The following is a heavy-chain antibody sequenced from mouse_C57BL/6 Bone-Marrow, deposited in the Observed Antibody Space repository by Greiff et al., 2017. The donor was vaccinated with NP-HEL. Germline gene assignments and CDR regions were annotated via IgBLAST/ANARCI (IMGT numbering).Heavy chain of an antibody. J-gene: IGHJ2*01. D-gene: IGHD1-1*01. CDR2: IYPGNSDT. CDR1: GYTFTSYW. V-gene: IGHV1-5*01. Sequence: EVQLQQSGTVLARPGASVKMSCKTSGYTFTSYWMHWVKQRPGQGLEWKGAIYPGNSDTSYNQKFKGKAKLTAVQSASTAYMELSSLTNEDSAVYYCTREKNYGSSYFDYWGQGTTLTVSS. CDR3: TREKNYGSSYFDY.